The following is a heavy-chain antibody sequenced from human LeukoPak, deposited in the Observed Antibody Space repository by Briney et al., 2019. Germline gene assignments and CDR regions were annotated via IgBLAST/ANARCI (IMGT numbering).Heavy chain of an antibody. V-gene: IGHV3-53*01. CDR1: EFTVTSRY. Sequence: PGGSLRLSCAASEFTVTSRYITWVRQAPGTRLEWVSVICTGGSTYYADFVKGRFTISRDNSKNTLYLQMNSLRAEDTAVYYCARGYIYGAFDYWGQGTLVTVSS. J-gene: IGHJ4*02. CDR2: ICTGGST. D-gene: IGHD5-18*01. CDR3: ARGYIYGAFDY.